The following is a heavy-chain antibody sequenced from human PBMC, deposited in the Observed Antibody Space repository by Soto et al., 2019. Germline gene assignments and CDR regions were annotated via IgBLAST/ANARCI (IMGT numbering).Heavy chain of an antibody. CDR3: ARSLMGTTKYFDC. CDR2: IHHNGNT. CDR1: GGSISSSHW. J-gene: IGHJ4*02. D-gene: IGHD1-1*01. Sequence: PSETLSLTCAVSGGSISSSHWWSWVRQPPGKGLEWIGEIHHNGNTNYNPSLKSRVTISVDKTENQFSLKLNSVTAADTAVYYCARSLMGTTKYFDCWGQGTQVTVSS. V-gene: IGHV4-4*02.